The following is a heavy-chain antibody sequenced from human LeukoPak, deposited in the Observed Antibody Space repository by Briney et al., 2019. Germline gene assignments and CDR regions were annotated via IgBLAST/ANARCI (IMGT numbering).Heavy chain of an antibody. CDR2: IYYSGST. CDR1: GDSISSYY. V-gene: IGHV4-59*01. Sequence: PSETLSLTCTVSGDSISSYYWSWIRQPPGKGLEWIGYIYYSGSTNYNLSLKSRVTISVDTSKNQFSLKLSSVTAADTAVYYCARIPADINYFFYYMDVWGKGTTVTVSS. J-gene: IGHJ6*03. CDR3: ARIPADINYFFYYMDV. D-gene: IGHD2-2*01.